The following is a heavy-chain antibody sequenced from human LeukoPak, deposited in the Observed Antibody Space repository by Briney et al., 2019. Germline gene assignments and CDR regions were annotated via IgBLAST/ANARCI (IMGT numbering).Heavy chain of an antibody. D-gene: IGHD1-14*01. CDR3: ARGLNPRYYYYYMDV. CDR1: GGTFSGYA. Sequence: SVTVSCKASGGTFSGYAISWVRQAPGQGLEWMGGIIPIFGTANYAQKFQGRVTITADKSTSTAYMELSSLRSEDTAVYYCARGLNPRYYYYYMDVWGKGTTVTVSS. CDR2: IIPIFGTA. V-gene: IGHV1-69*06. J-gene: IGHJ6*03.